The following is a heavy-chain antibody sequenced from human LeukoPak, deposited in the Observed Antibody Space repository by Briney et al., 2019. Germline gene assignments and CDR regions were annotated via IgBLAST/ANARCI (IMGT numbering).Heavy chain of an antibody. J-gene: IGHJ4*02. CDR2: IYYSGST. V-gene: IGHV4-59*01. CDR3: ARGKEVITMLRGLKPGYYFDY. D-gene: IGHD3-10*01. CDR1: GGSITNYY. Sequence: SETLSLTCTVSGGSITNYYWSWIRQPPGKGLEWIGYIYYSGSTEYKSSLKNRVTISVDTSKNQFSLKLSSVTAADTAVYYCARGKEVITMLRGLKPGYYFDYWGQGTLVTVSS.